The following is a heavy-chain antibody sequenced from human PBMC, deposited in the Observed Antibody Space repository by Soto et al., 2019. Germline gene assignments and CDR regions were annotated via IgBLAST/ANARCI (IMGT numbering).Heavy chain of an antibody. CDR2: IYYSGST. V-gene: IGHV4-59*01. CDR3: ARVAITYDSSGYYAPFDY. D-gene: IGHD3-22*01. CDR1: GGSISSYY. J-gene: IGHJ4*02. Sequence: QVQLQESGPGLVKPSETLSLTCTVSGGSISSYYWSWIRQPPGKGLEWIGYIYYSGSTNYNPSLKSRVTISVDTSKNQFSLKLSSVTAADTAVYYCARVAITYDSSGYYAPFDYWAREPWSPSPQ.